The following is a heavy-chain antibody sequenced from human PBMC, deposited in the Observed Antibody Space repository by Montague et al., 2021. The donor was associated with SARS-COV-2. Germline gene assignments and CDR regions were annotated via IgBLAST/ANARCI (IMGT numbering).Heavy chain of an antibody. CDR2: IHYSGTT. D-gene: IGHD3-10*01. V-gene: IGHV4-39*01. J-gene: IGHJ6*02. CDR1: GGSVSSTSYY. CDR3: ARRRLTLLWYVMDV. Sequence: SETLSLTCTVSGGSVSSTSYYWDWIRQPPGKGLGWIGCIHYSGTTNSNLSLKSQVTISVDTSKNQFSLKLRSVTVADTAVYYCARRRLTLLWYVMDVWGQGATVTVSS.